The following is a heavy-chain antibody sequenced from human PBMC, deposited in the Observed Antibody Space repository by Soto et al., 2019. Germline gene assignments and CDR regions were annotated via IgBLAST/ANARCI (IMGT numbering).Heavy chain of an antibody. CDR2: IKKDGSEK. CDR3: ARDTRDSEYAIFDL. J-gene: IGHJ4*02. Sequence: GSMRLSSVASGFSFRKYWMTWLRPAQGKGLEWVANIKKDGSEKYYVDSVKGRFTISRDNADNSLYLQMNSLRAEDTAVYYCARDTRDSEYAIFDLRGQGTLVSVSS. V-gene: IGHV3-7*05. D-gene: IGHD1-26*01. CDR1: GFSFRKYW.